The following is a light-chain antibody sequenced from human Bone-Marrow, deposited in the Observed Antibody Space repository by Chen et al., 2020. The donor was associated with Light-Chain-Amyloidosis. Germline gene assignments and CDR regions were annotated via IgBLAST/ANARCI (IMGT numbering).Light chain of an antibody. CDR2: GVS. CDR3: QKYNNWPRT. J-gene: IGKJ1*01. Sequence: EIVMTQSPATLSVSPGERVTLSCRASQSVSTNLAWFQQKPGQAPRLLIYGVSTRLTGIPARLNGSGSGTEFNLTISSLQSEDFAVYYCQKYNNWPRTFGQGTKVEVK. CDR1: QSVSTN. V-gene: IGKV3-15*01.